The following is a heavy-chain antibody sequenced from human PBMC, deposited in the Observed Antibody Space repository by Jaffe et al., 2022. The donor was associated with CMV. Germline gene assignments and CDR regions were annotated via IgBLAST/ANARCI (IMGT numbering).Heavy chain of an antibody. CDR1: GFTVSSNY. CDR3: ARDPHYYEVRGVINDY. V-gene: IGHV3-66*01. Sequence: EVQLVESGGGLVQPGGSLRLSCAASGFTVSSNYMSWVRQAPGKGLEWVSVIYSGGSTYYADSVKGRFTISRDNSKNTLYLQMNSLRAEDTAVYYCARDPHYYEVRGVINDYWGQGTLVTVSS. CDR2: IYSGGST. J-gene: IGHJ4*02. D-gene: IGHD3-10*01.